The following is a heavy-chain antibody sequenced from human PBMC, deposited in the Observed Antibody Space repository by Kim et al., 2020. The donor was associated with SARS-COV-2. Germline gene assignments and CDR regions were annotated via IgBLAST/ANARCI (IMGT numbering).Heavy chain of an antibody. V-gene: IGHV3-23*01. CDR3: AKDRKGRIEVAGSFDY. CDR1: GFTFSSYA. CDR2: ISGSGGST. D-gene: IGHD6-19*01. J-gene: IGHJ4*02. Sequence: GGSLRLSCAASGFTFSSYAMSWVRQAPGKGLEWVSAISGSGGSTYYADSVKGRFTISRDNSKNTLYLQMNSLRAEDTAVYYCAKDRKGRIEVAGSFDYWGQGTLVTVSS.